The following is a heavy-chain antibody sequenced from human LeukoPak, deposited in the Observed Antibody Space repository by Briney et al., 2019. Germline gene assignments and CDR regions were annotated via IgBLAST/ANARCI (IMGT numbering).Heavy chain of an antibody. CDR2: FDPKDGET. Sequence: ASVKVSCKVSGYTLTELSMHWVRQAPGKGLEWMGGFDPKDGETIYAQKFQGRVTMTEDTSTDTAYMELSSLRSEDTAVYYCATLYQLLSYSRIEYFQHWGQGTLVTVSS. CDR3: ATLYQLLSYSRIEYFQH. V-gene: IGHV1-24*01. D-gene: IGHD2-2*01. J-gene: IGHJ1*01. CDR1: GYTLTELS.